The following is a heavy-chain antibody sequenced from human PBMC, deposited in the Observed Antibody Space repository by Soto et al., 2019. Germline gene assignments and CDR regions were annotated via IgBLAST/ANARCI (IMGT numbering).Heavy chain of an antibody. CDR3: ARDRASNDYYYYGMDV. Sequence: PGGSLRLSCAASGFTFSSYGMNWVRQAPGKGLEWVSSISSSSSYIYYADSVKGRFTISRDNAKNSLYLQMNSLRAEDTAVYYCARDRASNDYYYYGMDVWGQGTTVTVSS. D-gene: IGHD3-10*01. V-gene: IGHV3-21*01. J-gene: IGHJ6*02. CDR2: ISSSSSYI. CDR1: GFTFSSYG.